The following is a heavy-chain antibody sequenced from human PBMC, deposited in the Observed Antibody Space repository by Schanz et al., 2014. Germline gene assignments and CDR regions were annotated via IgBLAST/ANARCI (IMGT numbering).Heavy chain of an antibody. Sequence: EVQLLESGGGLVRPGGSLRLSCAASGFTFSNYAMSWVRQAPGKGLEWVSGFIVDSGNTYYAGSVKGRFSSSRDYSKNTLYLQMSSLRAEDTAIYYCAKLSSSGRLAGYFDYWGQGALVTVSS. CDR1: GFTFSNYA. V-gene: IGHV3-23*01. J-gene: IGHJ4*02. CDR3: AKLSSSGRLAGYFDY. CDR2: FIVDSGNT. D-gene: IGHD6-19*01.